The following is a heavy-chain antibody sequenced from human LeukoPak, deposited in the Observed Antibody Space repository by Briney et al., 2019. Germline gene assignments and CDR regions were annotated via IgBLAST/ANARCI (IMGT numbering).Heavy chain of an antibody. CDR3: ARAMRSGYDY. D-gene: IGHD5-12*01. CDR2: ISSSNDSI. CDR1: GFTFSTYG. J-gene: IGHJ4*02. Sequence: GGSLRLSCAASGFTFSTYGMNWVRQAPGKRLEWVSYISSSNDSIYYADSVKGRFTISRDNAGNSLYLQMNSLRDEDTAVYYCARAMRSGYDYWGQGTLVTVSS. V-gene: IGHV3-48*02.